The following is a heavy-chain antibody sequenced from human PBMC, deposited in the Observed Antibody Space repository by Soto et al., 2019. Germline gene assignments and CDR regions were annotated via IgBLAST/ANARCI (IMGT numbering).Heavy chain of an antibody. CDR2: ISATAVSS. CDR3: ARDHPNRNYGTCFDY. CDR1: GFTFSDYV. D-gene: IGHD1-7*01. J-gene: IGHJ4*02. V-gene: IGHV3-23*01. Sequence: TGGSLRLSCAASGFTFSDYVMSWVRQAPGKGLEWVSGISATAVSSYSADSVKGRFTISRDNSQNTLYLQMDNLRAEDTAVYYCARDHPNRNYGTCFDYWGQGTPVTVPQ.